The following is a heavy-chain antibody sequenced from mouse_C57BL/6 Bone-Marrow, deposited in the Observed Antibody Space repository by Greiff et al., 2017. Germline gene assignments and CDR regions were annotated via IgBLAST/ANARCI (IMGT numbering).Heavy chain of an antibody. J-gene: IGHJ2*01. V-gene: IGHV1-4*01. CDR2: INPSSGYT. Sequence: QVQLQQSGAELARPGASVKMSCKASGYTFTSYTMHWVNQRPGQGLEWIGYINPSSGYTTYNQKFKDKATLTAAKSSSTAYMQLSSLTSEDAAVYYCARWEYYGSSYLDYWGQGTTLTGSS. CDR3: ARWEYYGSSYLDY. CDR1: GYTFTSYT. D-gene: IGHD1-1*01.